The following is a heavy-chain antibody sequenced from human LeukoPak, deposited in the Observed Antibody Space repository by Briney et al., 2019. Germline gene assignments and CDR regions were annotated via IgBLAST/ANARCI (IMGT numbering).Heavy chain of an antibody. Sequence: SETLSLTCAVYGGSFSGYYWSWIRQPPGKGLEWIGEINHSGSTNYNPSLKSRVTISVDTSKNQFSLKLSSVTAADTAVYYCARADFNWNYFGYWGQGTLVTVSS. D-gene: IGHD3-9*01. V-gene: IGHV4-34*01. J-gene: IGHJ4*02. CDR2: INHSGST. CDR3: ARADFNWNYFGY. CDR1: GGSFSGYY.